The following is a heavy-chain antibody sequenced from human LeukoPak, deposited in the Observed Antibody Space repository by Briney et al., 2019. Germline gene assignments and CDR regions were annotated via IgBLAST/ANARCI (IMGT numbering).Heavy chain of an antibody. CDR1: GDSVSNNNAA. J-gene: IGHJ6*02. CDR3: ARYRIGSVRYGDV. Sequence: SQTLSLTCAISGDSVSNNNAAWNWIRQSPSRGLEWLGRTYYRSQWNNEYAVSVRSRIIINPDTSKNKFSLQLNSVTPEDTAVYFCARYRIGSVRYGDVWGQGTTVTVSS. CDR2: TYYRSQWNN. V-gene: IGHV6-1*01. D-gene: IGHD3-9*01.